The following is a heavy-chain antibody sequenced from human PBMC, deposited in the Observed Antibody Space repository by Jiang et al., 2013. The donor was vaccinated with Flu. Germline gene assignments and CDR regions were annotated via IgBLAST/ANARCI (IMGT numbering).Heavy chain of an antibody. Sequence: SSVKVSCKASGGTFSSYAISWVRQAPGQGLEWMGGIIPIFGTANYAQKFQGRVTITADKSTSTAYMELSSLRSEDTAVYYCARRSDGSGINYYYGMDVWGQGTTVTVSS. CDR2: IIPIFGTA. J-gene: IGHJ6*02. V-gene: IGHV1-69*06. CDR3: ARRSDGSGINYYYGMDV. CDR1: GGTFSSYA. D-gene: IGHD3-10*01.